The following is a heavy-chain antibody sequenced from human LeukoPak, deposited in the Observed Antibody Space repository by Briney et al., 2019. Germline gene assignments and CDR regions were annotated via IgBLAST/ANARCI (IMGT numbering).Heavy chain of an antibody. D-gene: IGHD3/OR15-3a*01. CDR1: GFTVSSNY. J-gene: IGHJ4*02. CDR3: ARDGRRASGFDY. Sequence: GGSLRLSCAASGFTVSSNYMSWVRQAPGKGLEWVSVIYSGGSTYYADSVKGRFTISRDNSKNTLYLQMNSLRAEDTAVYYCARDGRRASGFDYWGQGTLVTVSS. V-gene: IGHV3-53*01. CDR2: IYSGGST.